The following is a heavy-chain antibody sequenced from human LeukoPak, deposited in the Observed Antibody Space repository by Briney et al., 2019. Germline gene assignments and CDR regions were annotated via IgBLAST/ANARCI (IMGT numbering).Heavy chain of an antibody. CDR3: AKHGKYFFEY. J-gene: IGHJ4*02. CDR2: IKQDGSEK. V-gene: IGHV3-7*01. Sequence: GGSLRLSCAASGFTFSSSWMTWVRQAPGKGLEWVASIKQDGSEKYYVGSVKGRFTISRDNAKNSLFLQMNSLRAEDTAVYYCAKHGKYFFEYWGQGTLVTVSS. CDR1: GFTFSSSW. D-gene: IGHD2/OR15-2a*01.